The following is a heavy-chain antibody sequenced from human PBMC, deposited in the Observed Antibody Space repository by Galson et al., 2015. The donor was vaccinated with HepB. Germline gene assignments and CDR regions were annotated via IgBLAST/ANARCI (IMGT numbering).Heavy chain of an antibody. CDR3: ARACSSTSCYGSYAFDI. D-gene: IGHD2-2*01. CDR1: GYTFTSYD. V-gene: IGHV1-8*01. Sequence: SVKVSCKASGYTFTSYDINWVRQATGQGLEWMGWMNPNSGNTGYAQKFQGRVTMTRNTSISTAYMELSSLRSEDTAVYYCARACSSTSCYGSYAFDIWGQGTMVTVSS. J-gene: IGHJ3*02. CDR2: MNPNSGNT.